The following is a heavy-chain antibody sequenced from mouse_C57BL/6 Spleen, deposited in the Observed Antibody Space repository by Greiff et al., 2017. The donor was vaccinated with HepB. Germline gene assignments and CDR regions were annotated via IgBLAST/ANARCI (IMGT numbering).Heavy chain of an antibody. CDR3: ARGDGYYAMDY. Sequence: QVQLKESGAELVRPGSSVKLSCKASGYTFTSYWMHWVKQRPIQGLEWIGNIDPSDSETHYNQKFKDKATLTVDKSSSTAYMQLSSLTSEDSAVYYCARGDGYYAMDYWGQGTSVTVSS. J-gene: IGHJ4*01. D-gene: IGHD2-3*01. CDR1: GYTFTSYW. V-gene: IGHV1-52*01. CDR2: IDPSDSET.